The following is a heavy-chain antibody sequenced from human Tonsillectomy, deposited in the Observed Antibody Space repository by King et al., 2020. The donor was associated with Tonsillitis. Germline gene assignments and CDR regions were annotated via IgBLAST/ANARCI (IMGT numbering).Heavy chain of an antibody. CDR2: IYTSGST. J-gene: IGHJ4*02. CDR1: GGSISSYY. Sequence: VQLQESGPGLVKPSETLSLTCTVSGGSISSYYWSWIRQPAGRGLEWIGSIYTSGSTNYNPSLKSRVTMSVDTSKNQFSLKLCSVPAADTAVYYCASVEDDSSGYFLWGQGTLVTVSS. CDR3: ASVEDDSSGYFL. V-gene: IGHV4-4*07. D-gene: IGHD3-22*01.